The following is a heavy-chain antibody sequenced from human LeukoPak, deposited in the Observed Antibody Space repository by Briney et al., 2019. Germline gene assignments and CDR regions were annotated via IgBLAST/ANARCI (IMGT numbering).Heavy chain of an antibody. CDR2: MNPNSGNT. D-gene: IGHD4-23*01. CDR1: GYTFTSYD. V-gene: IGHV1-8*01. CDR3: ARTPRGGNSGNLDY. J-gene: IGHJ4*02. Sequence: ASVKVSCKASGYTFTSYDINWVRQATGQGLEWMGWMNPNSGNTGYAQKFQGRATMTRNTSISTAYMELSSLRSEDTAVYYCARTPRGGNSGNLDYWGQGTLVTVSS.